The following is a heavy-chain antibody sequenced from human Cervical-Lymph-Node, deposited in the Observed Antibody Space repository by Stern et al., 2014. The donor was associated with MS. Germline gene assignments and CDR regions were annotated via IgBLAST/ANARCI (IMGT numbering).Heavy chain of an antibody. CDR2: IILIFGTA. D-gene: IGHD1-26*01. CDR3: ARGPGSQSEGSSWFDP. CDR1: GGTFSNYA. Sequence: VQLVESGAEVKKPGSSVKVSCKASGGTFSNYAISWVRQAPGQGLEWMGGIILIFGTANYAQKFQGRGTITADESTSTAYMELSSLRSEDTAVYYCARGPGSQSEGSSWFDPWGQGTLVTVSS. J-gene: IGHJ5*02. V-gene: IGHV1-69*01.